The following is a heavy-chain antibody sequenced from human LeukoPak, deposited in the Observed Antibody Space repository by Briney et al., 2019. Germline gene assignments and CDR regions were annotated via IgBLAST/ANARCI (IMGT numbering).Heavy chain of an antibody. CDR1: GGTFSSYA. D-gene: IGHD5-18*01. CDR2: IIPIFGTA. V-gene: IGHV1-69*13. Sequence: SVKVSCKASGGTFSSYAISWVRQAPGQGLEWMGGIIPIFGTANYAQKFQGRVTITADESTSTAYMELSSLRSDDTAVYYCASGYSYGNFDYWGQGTLVTVSS. J-gene: IGHJ4*02. CDR3: ASGYSYGNFDY.